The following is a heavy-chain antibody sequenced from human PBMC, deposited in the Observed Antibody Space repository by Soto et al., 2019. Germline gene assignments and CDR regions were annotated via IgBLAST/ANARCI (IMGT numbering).Heavy chain of an antibody. D-gene: IGHD2-15*01. CDR3: AREDCSGVRCPQPRSSYSGMDV. CDR2: ISSSGSTR. CDR1: GFTFSDYY. V-gene: IGHV3-11*01. J-gene: IGHJ6*02. Sequence: SCAASGFTFSDYYMSWVRQAPGKGLEWLSYISSSGSTRNYADSVKGRFTISRDNAKNSLYLQMNSLGVEDTAVYYCAREDCSGVRCPQPRSSYSGMDVWGQGTTVTVSS.